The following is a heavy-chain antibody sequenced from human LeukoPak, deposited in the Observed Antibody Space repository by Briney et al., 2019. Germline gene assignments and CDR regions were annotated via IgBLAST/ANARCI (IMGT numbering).Heavy chain of an antibody. CDR1: GFTFSSYG. V-gene: IGHV3-30*18. Sequence: GGSLRLSCAASGFTFSSYGMHWVRQAPGKGLEWVAVISYDGSNKYYADSVKGRFTISRDNSKNTLYLQMNSLRAEDTAVYYCAKDGRLWFGELLPFDYWGQGTLVTVSS. D-gene: IGHD3-10*01. J-gene: IGHJ4*02. CDR3: AKDGRLWFGELLPFDY. CDR2: ISYDGSNK.